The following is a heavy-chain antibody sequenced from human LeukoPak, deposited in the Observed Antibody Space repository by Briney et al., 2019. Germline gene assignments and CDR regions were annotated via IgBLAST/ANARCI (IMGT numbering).Heavy chain of an antibody. CDR2: ISGSGGST. D-gene: IGHD2-21*01. Sequence: GGSLRLSCAASGFTFSSYAMSWVRQAPGKGLEWVSDISGSGGSTHYADSVKGRFTMSRDSSKNTHYLQMNSLRAEDTAVYYCAKDHIGDGGYYYMDVWGKGTTVTVSS. V-gene: IGHV3-23*01. CDR3: AKDHIGDGGYYYMDV. CDR1: GFTFSSYA. J-gene: IGHJ6*03.